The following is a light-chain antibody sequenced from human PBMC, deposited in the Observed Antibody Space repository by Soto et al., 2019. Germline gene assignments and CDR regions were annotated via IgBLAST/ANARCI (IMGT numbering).Light chain of an antibody. CDR2: DDF. CDR1: SSDVGSYDL. V-gene: IGLV2-23*02. J-gene: IGLJ2*01. CDR3: CSYAGSSTFV. Sequence: QSVLTQPASVSGSPGQSITISCTGTSSDVGSYDLVSWYQQVPGRAPKLIIYDDFRRPSGVSNRFSGSKSGNTASLTVSGLQAEDEADYYCCSYAGSSTFVFGGGTKLTVL.